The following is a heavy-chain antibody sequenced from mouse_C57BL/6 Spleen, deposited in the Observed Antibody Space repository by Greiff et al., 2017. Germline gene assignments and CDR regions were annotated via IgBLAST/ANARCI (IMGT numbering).Heavy chain of an antibody. Sequence: VQLQQSGPELVKPGASVKISCKASGYSFTSYYIHWVKQRPGQGLEWIGWIYPGSGNTKYNEKFKGKATLTADTSSSTAYMQLSSLTSEDSAVYYWAREGGGYYAMDYWGQGTSVTVSS. CDR2: IYPGSGNT. J-gene: IGHJ4*01. V-gene: IGHV1-66*01. CDR3: AREGGGYYAMDY. CDR1: GYSFTSYY.